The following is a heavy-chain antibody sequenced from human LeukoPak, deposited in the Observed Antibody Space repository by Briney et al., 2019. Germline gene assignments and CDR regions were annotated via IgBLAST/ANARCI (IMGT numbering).Heavy chain of an antibody. CDR2: ISGSGGST. V-gene: IGHV3-23*01. Sequence: PGGSLRLSCAASGFTFSSYGMSWVRQAPGKGLEWVSAISGSGGSTYYADSVKGRFTISRDNSKNTLYLQMNSLRAEDTAVYYCANYFDWFPFLRYWGQGTLVTVSS. CDR1: GFTFSSYG. J-gene: IGHJ4*02. CDR3: ANYFDWFPFLRY. D-gene: IGHD3-9*01.